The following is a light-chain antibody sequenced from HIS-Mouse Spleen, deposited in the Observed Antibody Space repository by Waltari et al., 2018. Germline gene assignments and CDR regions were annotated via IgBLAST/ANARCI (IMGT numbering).Light chain of an antibody. CDR2: DVS. CDR3: SSYTSSSTVV. Sequence: QSALTQPASVSGSPGQSITISCTGTSSDVGGYNYVSWYQHHPGKAPKLMIYDVSNRPSWVSNRCSGSKSGNTASLTISGLQAEDEADYYCSSYTSSSTVVFGGGTKLTVL. J-gene: IGLJ2*01. CDR1: SSDVGGYNY. V-gene: IGLV2-14*03.